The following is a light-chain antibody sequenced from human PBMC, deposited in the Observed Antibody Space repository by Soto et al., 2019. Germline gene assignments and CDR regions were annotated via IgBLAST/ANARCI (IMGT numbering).Light chain of an antibody. J-gene: IGKJ4*01. V-gene: IGKV1-33*01. Sequence: DIQITQSPSSLSASVGDRFTITCQASQDISNFLNWYPQTPGKAPRLLIYDVSNLQPGVVSRFSGSGSGTDFTFTINSLQPEDIGTFYCQQYDKQTVTFGGGTKVDIK. CDR1: QDISNF. CDR2: DVS. CDR3: QQYDKQTVT.